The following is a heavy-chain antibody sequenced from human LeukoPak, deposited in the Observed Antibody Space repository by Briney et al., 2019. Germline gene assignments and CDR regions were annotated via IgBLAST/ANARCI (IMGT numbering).Heavy chain of an antibody. CDR1: GFTFSSYW. V-gene: IGHV3-74*01. CDR2: INSDGSST. CDR3: AKDTRDRAAAASRGYYFDY. Sequence: GGSLRLSCAASGFTFSSYWMHWVRQAPGKGLVWVSRINSDGSSTSYADSVKGRFTISRDNSKNTLYLQMNSLRAEDTALYYCAKDTRDRAAAASRGYYFDYWGQGTLVSVSS. D-gene: IGHD6-13*01. J-gene: IGHJ4*02.